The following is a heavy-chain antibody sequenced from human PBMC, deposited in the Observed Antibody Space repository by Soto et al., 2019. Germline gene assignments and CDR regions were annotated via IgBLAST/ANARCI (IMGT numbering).Heavy chain of an antibody. CDR1: GYTFTSYG. J-gene: IGHJ6*02. CDR3: ARDGLGCSSTSCPFNYYYYYGMDV. D-gene: IGHD2-2*01. CDR2: ISAYNGNT. Sequence: ASVKVSCKASGYTFTSYGISWVRRAPGQGLEWMGWISAYNGNTNYAQKLQGRVTMTTDTSTSTAYMELRSLRSDDTAVYYCARDGLGCSSTSCPFNYYYYYGMDVWGQGTTVTVSS. V-gene: IGHV1-18*01.